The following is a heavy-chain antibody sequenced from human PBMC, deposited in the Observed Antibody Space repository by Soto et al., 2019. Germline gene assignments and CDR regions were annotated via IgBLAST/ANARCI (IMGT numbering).Heavy chain of an antibody. D-gene: IGHD3-16*01. CDR3: ARSPGVGVRGAY. V-gene: IGHV3-23*01. J-gene: IGHJ4*02. Sequence: HPGGSLRLSCVASGLNLRNHDMNWVRQPPGKGPEWVSNINHAGVFTSYADAVKGRFTISRDDARNSVYLHMSGLTAEDTAVYYCARSPGVGVRGAYWGQGTLVTVSS. CDR1: GLNLRNHD. CDR2: INHAGVFT.